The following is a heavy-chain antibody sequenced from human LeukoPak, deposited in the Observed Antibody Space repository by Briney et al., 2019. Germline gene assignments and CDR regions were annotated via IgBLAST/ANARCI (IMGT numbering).Heavy chain of an antibody. Sequence: GGTLRLSCAASGFNFSNNWMNWVRQAPGKGLQWVSSISSSSNSIYYADPVKGRFTVSRDNAKNSLYLQMNSLRAEDTAVYFCARVSSGITHNDWGQGTLVTVSS. CDR3: ARVSSGITHND. V-gene: IGHV3-21*01. CDR2: ISSSSNSI. D-gene: IGHD3-10*01. J-gene: IGHJ4*02. CDR1: GFNFSNNW.